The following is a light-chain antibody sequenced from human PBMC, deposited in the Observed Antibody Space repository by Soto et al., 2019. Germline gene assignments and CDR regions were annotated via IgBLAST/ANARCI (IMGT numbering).Light chain of an antibody. V-gene: IGLV2-11*01. CDR3: CSYAGYDVI. J-gene: IGLJ2*01. CDR1: STDVGVYNY. Sequence: QSALTQPRSVSGSPGQSVTISCTGTSTDVGVYNYVSWYQRHPGKAPKLLVYDVNKRPSGVPDRFFASKSGNTASLIISGLQAEDEADYFCCSYAGYDVIFGGGTKLTAL. CDR2: DVN.